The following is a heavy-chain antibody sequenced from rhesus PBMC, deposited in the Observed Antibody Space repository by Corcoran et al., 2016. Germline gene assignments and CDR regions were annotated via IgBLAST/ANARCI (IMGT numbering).Heavy chain of an antibody. Sequence: QLQLQESGPGLVKPSETLSLTCAVSGGSISGYWWIWIRPPPGQGLEWIGRIDSSGSTDYNPSLKSRVTISRDTSKNQFSLKLSSVTAADTAVDYCARGDTMVVVITPSNYFDYWGQGVLVTVSS. D-gene: IGHD3-28*01. CDR1: GGSISGYW. V-gene: IGHV4-173*01. J-gene: IGHJ4*01. CDR3: ARGDTMVVVITPSNYFDY. CDR2: IDSSGST.